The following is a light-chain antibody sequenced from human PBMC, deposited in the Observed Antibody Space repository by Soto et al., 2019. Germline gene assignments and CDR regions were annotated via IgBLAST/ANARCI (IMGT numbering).Light chain of an antibody. CDR1: TSNIGSNY. CDR2: RNN. V-gene: IGLV1-47*01. Sequence: QSVLTQPPSASGTPGQGVTISCSGSTSNIGSNYVYWYQQLPGTAPKLLIYRNNQRPSGVPDRFSGSKSGTSASLAISGLRSEDEADYFCATWDDSRNGFYVFGTGTKLTVL. CDR3: ATWDDSRNGFYV. J-gene: IGLJ1*01.